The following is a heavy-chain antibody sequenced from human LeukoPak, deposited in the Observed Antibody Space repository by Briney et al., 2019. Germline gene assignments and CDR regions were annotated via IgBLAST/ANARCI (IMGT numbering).Heavy chain of an antibody. Sequence: ASVKVSCKASGYTFTSYGISWVRQAPGQGLEWMGWISAYSGNTNYAQKLQGRVTMTTDTSTSTAYMELRSLRSDDTAVYYCARVEVLRYFDWLPYNWFDPWGQGTLVTVSS. D-gene: IGHD3-9*01. CDR3: ARVEVLRYFDWLPYNWFDP. J-gene: IGHJ5*02. CDR2: ISAYSGNT. CDR1: GYTFTSYG. V-gene: IGHV1-18*01.